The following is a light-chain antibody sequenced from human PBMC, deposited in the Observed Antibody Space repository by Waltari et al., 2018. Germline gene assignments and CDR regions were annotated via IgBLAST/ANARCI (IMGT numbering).Light chain of an antibody. CDR1: QSITRY. CDR3: QNHERLPAV. Sequence: EIMLTQSPDTLSLSPGERATLSCRASQSITRYLVWNQQKPGQAPRLLIYQSSIRATGIPDGFSGSGYGTDVSLTISKLEPEDFAVYYCQNHERLPAVFGQGTKVEIK. V-gene: IGKV3-20*01. CDR2: QSS. J-gene: IGKJ1*01.